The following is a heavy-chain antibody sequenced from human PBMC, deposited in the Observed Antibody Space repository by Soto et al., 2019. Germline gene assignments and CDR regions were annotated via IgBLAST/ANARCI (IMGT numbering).Heavy chain of an antibody. CDR1: GGSISSSSYY. CDR3: ARHVVVVPAANIFYYYYGMDV. Sequence: PSETLSLTCTVSGGSISSSSYYWGWIRQPPGKGLEWFGSIYYSGSTYYNPSLKSRVTISVDTSKNQFSLKLSSVTAADTAVYYCARHVVVVPAANIFYYYYGMDVWGQGTTVTVSS. J-gene: IGHJ6*02. V-gene: IGHV4-39*01. CDR2: IYYSGST. D-gene: IGHD2-2*01.